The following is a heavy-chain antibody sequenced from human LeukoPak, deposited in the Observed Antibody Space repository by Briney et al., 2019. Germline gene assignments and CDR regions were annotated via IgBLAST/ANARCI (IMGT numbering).Heavy chain of an antibody. V-gene: IGHV4-39*07. D-gene: IGHD4-11*01. J-gene: IGHJ4*02. CDR1: GGSINSSGYY. CDR2: HYYSGST. Sequence: SETLSLTCSVSGGSINSSGYYWGWIRQPPGKGLEWIGSHYYSGSTYYNPSLKSRVTISVDTSKNQFSLKLSSVTAADTAVYYCARLVDYILHLDYWGQGTLVTVSS. CDR3: ARLVDYILHLDY.